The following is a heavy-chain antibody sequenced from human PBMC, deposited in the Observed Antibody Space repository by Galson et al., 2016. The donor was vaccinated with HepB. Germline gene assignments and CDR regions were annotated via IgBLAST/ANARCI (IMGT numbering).Heavy chain of an antibody. CDR3: ARHKRWFGDLSFFDY. D-gene: IGHD3-10*01. CDR1: GGSISNSNYF. V-gene: IGHV4-39*01. Sequence: SETLSLTCTVSGGSISNSNYFWAWIRQAPGKGLEWIGSIYYAGTTYHRPSLKSRVTISVDTSSNQFSFDLHSVTAADTAVYYCARHKRWFGDLSFFDYWGPGKLVSVSS. CDR2: IYYAGTT. J-gene: IGHJ4*02.